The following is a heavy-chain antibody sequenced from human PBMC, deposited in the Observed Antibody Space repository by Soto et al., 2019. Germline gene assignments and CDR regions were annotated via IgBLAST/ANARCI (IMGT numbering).Heavy chain of an antibody. CDR1: GDTFNFYT. CDR2: VNPIVGLS. J-gene: IGHJ4*02. Sequence: QVQLVQSGAEVKKPGSSVKVSCTASGDTFNFYTINWVRQAPGQGLEWVGRVNPIVGLSNFAQKFKGRVSNTADKSTNKAYLSLTSLKSEDTAIYYCATSYGSGSTHFDYWGQGTLVTVSS. CDR3: ATSYGSGSTHFDY. V-gene: IGHV1-69*02. D-gene: IGHD3-10*01.